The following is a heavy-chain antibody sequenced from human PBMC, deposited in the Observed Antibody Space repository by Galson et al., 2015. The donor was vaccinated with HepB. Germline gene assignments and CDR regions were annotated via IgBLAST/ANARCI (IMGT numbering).Heavy chain of an antibody. V-gene: IGHV3-33*01. D-gene: IGHD2-15*01. CDR2: IWYDGSNK. CDR3: ARGCSGGSCYSWEN. CDR1: GFTFSSYG. Sequence: SLRLSCAASGFTFSSYGMHWVRQAPGKGLEWVAVIWYDGSNKYYADSVKGRFTISRDNAKNSLYLQMNSLRAEDTAVYYCARGCSGGSCYSWENWGQGTLVTVSS. J-gene: IGHJ4*02.